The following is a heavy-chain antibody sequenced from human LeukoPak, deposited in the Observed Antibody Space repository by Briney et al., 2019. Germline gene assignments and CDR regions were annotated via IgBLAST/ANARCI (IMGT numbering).Heavy chain of an antibody. D-gene: IGHD1-7*01. V-gene: IGHV4-59*12. J-gene: IGHJ5*02. CDR1: GGSISNYY. CDR3: ARSPQNYFDP. CDR2: VYDTGST. Sequence: SETLSLTCTVSGGSISNYYWSWIRQPPEKGLEWIGYVYDTGSTIYNPSLKSRVTISVDTSKNQFSLKLNSVTAADTAVYYCARSPQNYFDPWGQGTLVTVSS.